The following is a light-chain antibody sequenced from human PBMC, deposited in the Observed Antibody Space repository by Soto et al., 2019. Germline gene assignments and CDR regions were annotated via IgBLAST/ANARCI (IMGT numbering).Light chain of an antibody. J-gene: IGLJ3*02. CDR2: DVG. V-gene: IGLV2-14*01. Sequence: QSALTQPASVSGSPGQSITISCTGTSSDVGGYNYVSWYQQHPGKAPKLMIYDVGNRPSGVSNRFSGSKSGNTASLTISGLQAEDEADYYCSSYTSSSFRVFGGGTKLTVL. CDR1: SSDVGGYNY. CDR3: SSYTSSSFRV.